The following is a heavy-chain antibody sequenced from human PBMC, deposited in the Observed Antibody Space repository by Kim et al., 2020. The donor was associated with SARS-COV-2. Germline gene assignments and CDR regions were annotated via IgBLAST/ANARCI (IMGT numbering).Heavy chain of an antibody. V-gene: IGHV3-21*01. CDR2: ISSTSRYI. CDR1: GFTFSTYS. D-gene: IGHD6-19*01. Sequence: GGSLRLSCAVSGFTFSTYSMNWVRQAPGKGLEWVSSISSTSRYIYYADSVKGRITISRNSAKNSLYLQMNSLRAEDTAVYYCARGPDIAVEQYYFDYWGQGTLVTVSS. CDR3: ARGPDIAVEQYYFDY. J-gene: IGHJ4*02.